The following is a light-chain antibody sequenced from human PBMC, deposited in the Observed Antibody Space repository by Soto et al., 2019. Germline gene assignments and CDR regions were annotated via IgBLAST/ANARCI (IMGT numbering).Light chain of an antibody. V-gene: IGLV1-40*01. Sequence: QSALTQPPSVSGAPGQGVTISCAGTSSNIGAGYDVHWYQQVPGTAPKLLIYTNSNRPSGVPDRFSGSKSGTSASLAITGLQAADEADYYCQSYDSSLSALVFGGGTKLTLL. J-gene: IGLJ3*02. CDR1: SSNIGAGYD. CDR2: TNS. CDR3: QSYDSSLSALV.